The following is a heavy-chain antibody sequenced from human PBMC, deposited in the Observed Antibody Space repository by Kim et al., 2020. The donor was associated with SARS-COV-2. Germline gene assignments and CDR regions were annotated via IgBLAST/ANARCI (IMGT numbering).Heavy chain of an antibody. V-gene: IGHV1-2*06. CDR3: ARGDDLEGYHFYAMDG. CDR1: GYTFTGYY. Sequence: ASVKVSCKASGYTFTGYYIHWMRQAPGQGLEWMGRINPNKKATDYPQKFQGRIIMTSDTSVSTAYMELTDLRSDDTALYYCARGDDLEGYHFYAMDGWGQ. J-gene: IGHJ6*02. D-gene: IGHD3-16*01. CDR2: INPNKKAT.